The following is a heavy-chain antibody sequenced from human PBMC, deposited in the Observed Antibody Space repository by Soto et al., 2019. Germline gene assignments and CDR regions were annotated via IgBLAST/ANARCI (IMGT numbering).Heavy chain of an antibody. CDR1: GYAFTSYY. D-gene: IGHD2-15*01. J-gene: IGHJ5*02. CDR3: AREDIVVVVAATERTNWFDP. Sequence: GASVKVSCKASGYAFTSYYMHWVRQAPEQGLEGMGIINPSGGSTSYAQKFQGRVTMTRDTSTSTVYMELSSLRSEDTAVYYCAREDIVVVVAATERTNWFDPWGQGTLVTVSS. V-gene: IGHV1-46*01. CDR2: INPSGGST.